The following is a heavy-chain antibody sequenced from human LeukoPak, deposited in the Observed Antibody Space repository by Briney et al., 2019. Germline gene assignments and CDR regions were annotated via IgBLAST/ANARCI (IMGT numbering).Heavy chain of an antibody. V-gene: IGHV3-21*01. CDR1: GFRFRTYA. CDR3: ARFPITMVRGNPIDAFDI. CDR2: ISSSSSYI. D-gene: IGHD3-10*01. Sequence: AGGSLRLSCGTSGFRFRTYAMTWVRQAPGKGLEWVSSISSSSSYIYYADSVKGRFTISRDNAKNSLYLQMNSLRAEDTAVYYCARFPITMVRGNPIDAFDIWGQGTMVTVSS. J-gene: IGHJ3*02.